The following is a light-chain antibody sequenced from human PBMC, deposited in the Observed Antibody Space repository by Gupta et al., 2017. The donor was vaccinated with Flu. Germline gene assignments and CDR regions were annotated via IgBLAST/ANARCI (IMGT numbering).Light chain of an antibody. J-gene: IGLJ1*01. CDR2: GNS. CDR3: QSYDSSLSGSDV. Sequence: QSVLTQPPSVSGAPGQRVTISCTGSSSNIGAGYAVHWYQQLPGTAPKLLIYGNSNRPSGVPDRFSGSKSGTSASLAITGLQAEGEADYYCQSYDSSLSGSDVFGTGTKVTVL. CDR1: SSNIGAGYA. V-gene: IGLV1-40*01.